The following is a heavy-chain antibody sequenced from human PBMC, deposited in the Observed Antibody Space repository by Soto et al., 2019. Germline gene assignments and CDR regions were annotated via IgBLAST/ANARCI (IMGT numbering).Heavy chain of an antibody. V-gene: IGHV1-69*13. CDR1: GGTFSSYA. CDR2: IIPIFGTA. J-gene: IGHJ6*02. CDR3: AMSYDYGGNYHYYYGMDV. D-gene: IGHD4-17*01. Sequence: SVKVSCKASGGTFSSYAISWVRQAPGQGLEWMGGIIPIFGTANYAQKFQGRVTITADESTSTAYMELSSLRSEDTAVYYCAMSYDYGGNYHYYYGMDVWGQGTTVTVSS.